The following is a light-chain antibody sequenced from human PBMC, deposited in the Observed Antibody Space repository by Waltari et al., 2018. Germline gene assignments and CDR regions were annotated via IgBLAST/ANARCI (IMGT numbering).Light chain of an antibody. Sequence: SSRARQGVGRNFVGSQQRPGQCPRLLIPAAPRRAPCLPDGFSGSGSGTDFTLAISGLEPEDFAVYYCQNHERLSATFPQGIKVGIK. CDR2: AAP. CDR1: QGVGRN. V-gene: IGKV3-20*01. J-gene: IGKJ1*01. CDR3: QNHERLSAT.